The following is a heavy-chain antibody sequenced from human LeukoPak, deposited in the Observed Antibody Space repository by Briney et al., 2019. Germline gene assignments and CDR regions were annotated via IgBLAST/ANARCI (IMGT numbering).Heavy chain of an antibody. D-gene: IGHD4-23*01. CDR3: ARDGPGTSTPATNYFDY. Sequence: ASVKVSCKTSGYTFRVYYIHWVRQAPGQGLEWVGIFNPITGSTTFAPNLQGRVTMTGDTSTSTVYMEVTNLRSEDTAIYYCARDGPGTSTPATNYFDYWGQGTLVTVSS. V-gene: IGHV1-46*01. J-gene: IGHJ4*02. CDR2: FNPITGST. CDR1: GYTFRVYY.